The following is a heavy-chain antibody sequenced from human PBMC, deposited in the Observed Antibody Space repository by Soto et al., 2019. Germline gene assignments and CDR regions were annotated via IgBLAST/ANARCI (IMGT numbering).Heavy chain of an antibody. CDR1: GGTFSNYA. CDR3: ARDLLGFGYTYADV. D-gene: IGHD3-10*01. CDR2: IIPIGATV. Sequence: QVQLVQSGAEVKKPGSSVKVSCKASGGTFSNYALISWVRQAPGQGLEWMGGIIPIGATVNYAQKFQGRVTITAEESTSTVYMDLGSLRSEDTAVYYCARDLLGFGYTYADVWGQGTTVTVSS. J-gene: IGHJ6*02. V-gene: IGHV1-69*12.